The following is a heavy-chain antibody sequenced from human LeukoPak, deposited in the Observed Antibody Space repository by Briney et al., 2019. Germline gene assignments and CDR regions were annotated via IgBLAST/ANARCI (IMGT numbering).Heavy chain of an antibody. CDR1: GYSISSGYY. J-gene: IGHJ4*02. V-gene: IGHV4-38-2*01. CDR3: ARQGVLWFGKLTHRSQIDY. D-gene: IGHD3-10*01. Sequence: SETLSLTCDVSGYSISSGYYWGWIRQTPGKGLEWIGSIYHSGSTYYNPSLKSRVTISIDTSKNQFSLKLTSVTAADTAVYFCARQGVLWFGKLTHRSQIDYWGQGALVTVSA. CDR2: IYHSGST.